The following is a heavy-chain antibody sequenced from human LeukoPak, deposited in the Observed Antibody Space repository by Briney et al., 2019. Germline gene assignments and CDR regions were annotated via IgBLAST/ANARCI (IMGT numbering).Heavy chain of an antibody. V-gene: IGHV3-23*01. J-gene: IGHJ6*03. D-gene: IGHD3-10*01. CDR2: INDNGAAP. CDR3: AKGPKTGVGPYKGYHYYMDV. CDR1: GFTFSSYA. Sequence: GGSLGLSCAASGFTFSSYAMSWVRQAPGKGLKWVSTINDNGAAPYYADSVKGRFTISRDNSYNTVSLQMNSLRDEDTGVYYCAKGPKTGVGPYKGYHYYMDVWGKGATVTVSS.